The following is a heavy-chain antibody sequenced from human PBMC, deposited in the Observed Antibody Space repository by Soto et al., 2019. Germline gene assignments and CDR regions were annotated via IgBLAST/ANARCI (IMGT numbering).Heavy chain of an antibody. D-gene: IGHD3-22*01. Sequence: SETLSLTCTVSGGSISSYYWSWIRQPPGKGLEWIGYIYYSGSTNYNPSLKSRVTISVDTSKNQFSLKLSSVTAADTAVYYCARHYYDSSGYYFYDYWGQGTLVTVSS. J-gene: IGHJ4*02. CDR3: ARHYYDSSGYYFYDY. CDR2: IYYSGST. V-gene: IGHV4-59*01. CDR1: GGSISSYY.